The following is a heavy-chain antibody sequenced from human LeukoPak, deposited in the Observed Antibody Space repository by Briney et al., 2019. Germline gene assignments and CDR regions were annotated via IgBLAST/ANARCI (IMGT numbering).Heavy chain of an antibody. Sequence: GGSQRLSCAASGFTLSRYDMNWVRQAPGKGLEWVSYISSSGSTINYADSVRGRFTISRDNAKNSLYLQMNSLRAEDTAVYYCARDHPDLDYWGQGTLVTVSS. J-gene: IGHJ4*02. V-gene: IGHV3-48*03. CDR1: GFTLSRYD. CDR2: ISSSGSTI. CDR3: ARDHPDLDY.